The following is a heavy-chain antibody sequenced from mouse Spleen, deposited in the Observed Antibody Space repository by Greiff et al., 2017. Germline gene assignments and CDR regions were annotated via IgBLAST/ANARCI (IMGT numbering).Heavy chain of an antibody. CDR1: GYTFTDYY. CDR3: AGGGYDYDGWFAY. CDR2: INPNNGGT. D-gene: IGHD2-4*01. Sequence: EVQLQQSGPELVKPGASVKISCKASGYTFTDYYMNWVKQSHGKSLEWIGDINPNNGGTSYNQKFKGKATLTVDKSSSTAYMELRSLTSEDSAVYYCAGGGYDYDGWFAYWGQGTLVTVSA. V-gene: IGHV1-26*01. J-gene: IGHJ3*01.